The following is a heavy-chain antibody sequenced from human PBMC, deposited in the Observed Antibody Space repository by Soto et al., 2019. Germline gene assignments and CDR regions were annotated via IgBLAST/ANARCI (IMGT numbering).Heavy chain of an antibody. CDR2: ISGYSGNA. Sequence: QVQVMQSGAEVKKPGDSVKVSCKTSGYIFSDYGINWVRQAPGQGLGWMGWISGYSGNANLAQKFKGSVTMTTDKSTRTAYMELRRLRSDDTAVYYCAKRTSGTTWGESDYWGQGTLVTVSS. J-gene: IGHJ4*02. CDR1: GYIFSDYG. D-gene: IGHD4-17*01. CDR3: AKRTSGTTWGESDY. V-gene: IGHV1-18*04.